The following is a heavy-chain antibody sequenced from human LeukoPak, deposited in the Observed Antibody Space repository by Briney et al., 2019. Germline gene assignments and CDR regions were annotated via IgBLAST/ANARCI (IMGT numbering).Heavy chain of an antibody. CDR2: INHRGRT. V-gene: IGHV4-34*01. Sequence: SETLSLTCTVSGGSISSYYWSWIRQPPGKGLEWMGEINHRGRTNYNPSLKSRVTISVDTSKNQFSLKLSSVTAADTAVYYCARGPRRYFDWLSHFDYWGQGTLVTVSS. D-gene: IGHD3-9*01. CDR3: ARGPRRYFDWLSHFDY. CDR1: GGSISSYY. J-gene: IGHJ4*02.